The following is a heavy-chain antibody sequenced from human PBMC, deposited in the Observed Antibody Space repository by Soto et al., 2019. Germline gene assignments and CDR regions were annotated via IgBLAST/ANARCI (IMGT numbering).Heavy chain of an antibody. Sequence: LILSGPGSGFRLVEYGMHSVRQAPRKGLNWVAVISYHGSNIYYADSVKGRFTISRDSSKNTLDLQMTRLRVEDTAVYYCEKDHWDCSGGGCYPQQKYSSATAVWRNRTTVPVSS. CDR2: ISYHGSNI. D-gene: IGHD2-15*01. J-gene: IGHJ6*04. CDR1: GFRLVEYG. CDR3: EKDHWDCSGGGCYPQQKYSSATAV. V-gene: IGHV3-30*18.